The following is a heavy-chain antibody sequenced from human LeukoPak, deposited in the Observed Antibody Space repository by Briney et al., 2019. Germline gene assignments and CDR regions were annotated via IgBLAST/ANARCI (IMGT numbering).Heavy chain of an antibody. CDR3: ARHLYYSASAFWYIDL. V-gene: IGHV4-39*01. CDR1: GGSISSSSYY. Sequence: PSETLSLTCTVSGGSISSSSYYWVWIRQSPGKGLEWIGSVSQSGNTYYKSSLKSRVTVSLDTSKNEFSLTLTSVTAADTAEYYCARHLYYSASAFWYIDLWGRGTLVIVSP. CDR2: VSQSGNT. J-gene: IGHJ2*01. D-gene: IGHD3-10*01.